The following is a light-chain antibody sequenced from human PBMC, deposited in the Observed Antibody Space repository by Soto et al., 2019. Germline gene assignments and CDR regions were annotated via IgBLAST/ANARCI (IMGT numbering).Light chain of an antibody. CDR2: AVN. CDR3: SSYRSSDTLEV. Sequence: QSVLTQPASVSAAPGQSIFISCTGTSEDIGAYDYVSWYQQHPGKAPKLILYAVNDRPSGVSSRFSGSKSGNTASLTISGVQPDDEADYYCSSYRSSDTLEVFGTGTKV. J-gene: IGLJ1*01. V-gene: IGLV2-14*01. CDR1: SEDIGAYDY.